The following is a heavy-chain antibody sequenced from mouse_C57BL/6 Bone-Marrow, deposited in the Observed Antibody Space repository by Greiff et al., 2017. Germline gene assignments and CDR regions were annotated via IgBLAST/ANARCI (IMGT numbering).Heavy chain of an antibody. V-gene: IGHV1-54*01. CDR2: INPGSGGT. Sequence: VQLQQSGAELVRPGTSVKVSCKASGYAFTNYLIEWVKQRPGQGLELIGVINPGSGGTNYTEKFKGKATLTADKSSSTAYMQLSSLTSEDSAVXFCARFPFYWGQGTTLTVSS. J-gene: IGHJ2*01. CDR3: ARFPFY. CDR1: GYAFTNYL.